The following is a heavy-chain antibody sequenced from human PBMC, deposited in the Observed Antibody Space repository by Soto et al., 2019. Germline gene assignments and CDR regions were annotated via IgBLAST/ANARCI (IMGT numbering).Heavy chain of an antibody. Sequence: QLQLQESGSGLVKPSQTLSLTCAVSVGSIGSGGNSWGWIRQPPGKGLEWIGYIYHSANTYYNPSLKSRVTISVDRSKNQFSLKLSSVTAADTAVYYCARVPDYWGQGTLVTVSS. CDR2: IYHSANT. CDR3: ARVPDY. J-gene: IGHJ4*02. V-gene: IGHV4-30-2*01. CDR1: VGSIGSGGNS.